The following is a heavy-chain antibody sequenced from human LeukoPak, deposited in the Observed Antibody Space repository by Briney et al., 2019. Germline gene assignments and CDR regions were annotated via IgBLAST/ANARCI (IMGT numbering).Heavy chain of an antibody. V-gene: IGHV1-69*04. CDR3: ASHPSRGYSGYAYDY. CDR1: GGTFSSYA. CDR2: IIPILGIA. J-gene: IGHJ4*02. D-gene: IGHD5-12*01. Sequence: SVKVSCKASGGTFSSYAISWVRQAPGQGLEWMGRIIPILGIANYAQKFQGRVTITGDKSTSTAYMELSSLRSEDTAVYYCASHPSRGYSGYAYDYWGQGTLVTVSS.